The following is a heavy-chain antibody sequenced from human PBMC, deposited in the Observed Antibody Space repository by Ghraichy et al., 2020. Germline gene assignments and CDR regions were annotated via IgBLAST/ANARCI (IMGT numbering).Heavy chain of an antibody. V-gene: IGHV4-34*01. CDR2: INHSGST. D-gene: IGHD6-19*01. Sequence: SETLSLTCAVYGGSFSGYYWSWIRQPPGKGLEWIGEINHSGSTNYNPSLKSRVTISVDTSKNQFSLKLSSVTAADTAVYYCARARAADPNSSGESDYWGQGTLVTVSS. CDR3: ARARAADPNSSGESDY. J-gene: IGHJ4*02. CDR1: GGSFSGYY.